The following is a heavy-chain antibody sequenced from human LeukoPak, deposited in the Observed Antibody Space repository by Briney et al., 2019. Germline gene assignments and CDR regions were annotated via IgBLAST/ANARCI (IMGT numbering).Heavy chain of an antibody. Sequence: HTGRSLRLSCAASGFTFDDFAMHWVRQVPGKGLEWVSGIAWNGGRAAFADSVKGRFNISRDNDKNSLYLEMNSLRAEDTAFYYCAKDRGTVLRGGSWRMDVWGQGTTVTVSS. CDR2: IAWNGGRA. CDR3: AKDRGTVLRGGSWRMDV. D-gene: IGHD3-10*01. CDR1: GFTFDDFA. V-gene: IGHV3-9*01. J-gene: IGHJ6*02.